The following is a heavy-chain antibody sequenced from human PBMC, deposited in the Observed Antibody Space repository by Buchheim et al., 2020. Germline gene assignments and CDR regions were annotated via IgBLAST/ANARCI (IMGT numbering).Heavy chain of an antibody. CDR2: IDPSDSYT. J-gene: IGHJ6*02. CDR1: GNSFASYW. V-gene: IGHV5-10-1*03. Sequence: EVQLVQSGAEVKKPGESLRISCKDSGNSFASYWINWVRQMPGKGLEWMGKIDPSDSYTTYNPSFEGHVTISADKSISTAYLQWSSLEPSDPAIYYCATHIAVTRRYDMDVWGQGTT. D-gene: IGHD4-17*01. CDR3: ATHIAVTRRYDMDV.